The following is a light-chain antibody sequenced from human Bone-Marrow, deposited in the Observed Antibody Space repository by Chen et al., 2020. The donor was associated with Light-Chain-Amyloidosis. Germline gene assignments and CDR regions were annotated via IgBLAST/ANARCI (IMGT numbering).Light chain of an antibody. CDR1: DLPTKY. CDR2: RDT. CDR3: QSADSSGTYEVI. Sequence: SYELTQPPSVSVSPGQTARITCSGDDLPTKYAYWYQQKPGQAPVLVIHRDTERPSGISERFSGSSSGTTGTLTISGVQAEDEADYHCQSADSSGTYEVIFGGGTKLTV. V-gene: IGLV3-25*03. J-gene: IGLJ2*01.